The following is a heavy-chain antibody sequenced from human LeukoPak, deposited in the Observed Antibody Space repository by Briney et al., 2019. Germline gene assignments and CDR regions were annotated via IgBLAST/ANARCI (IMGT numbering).Heavy chain of an antibody. CDR3: ARHTWQRLPFDD. CDR2: INHGGST. D-gene: IGHD6-25*01. CDR1: GGSSSGDF. J-gene: IGHJ4*02. V-gene: IGHV4-34*01. Sequence: SETLSLTCAVYGGSSSGDFWSWIRQSPGKGLEWIGEINHGGSTTYNPSLQSRVTMPVDTSTNQISLKMTSVTAADTAIYYCARHTWQRLPFDDWGQGTQVTISS.